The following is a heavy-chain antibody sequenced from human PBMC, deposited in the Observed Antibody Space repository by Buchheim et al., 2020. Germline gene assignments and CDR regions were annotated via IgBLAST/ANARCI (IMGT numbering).Heavy chain of an antibody. V-gene: IGHV2-70*04. Sequence: QVTLKESGPALVKPTQTLTVTCTFSGFSLSTSGMRVSWIRQPPGKALEWLARIDWDDDKYYRSSLKTRLTISKDTSRNQVVLTMTNMDPVDTATYFCARIGGYGGSFAFDIWGQGT. D-gene: IGHD4-23*01. CDR1: GFSLSTSGMR. CDR3: ARIGGYGGSFAFDI. J-gene: IGHJ3*02. CDR2: IDWDDDK.